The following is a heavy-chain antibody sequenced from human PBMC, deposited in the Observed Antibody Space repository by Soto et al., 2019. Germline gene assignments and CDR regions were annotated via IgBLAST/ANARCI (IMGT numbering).Heavy chain of an antibody. CDR2: ISNSGSST. CDR1: GFPFRNFA. V-gene: IGHV3-23*05. Sequence: GSLRLSCAASGFPFRNFAMAWVRQAPGKGLEWVSIISNSGSSTYHGDSVKGRFTTSRDNSKGTLSLHMRGVRIDDTAVYFCARADLLWDSFDLWGQGTLVTVSS. J-gene: IGHJ4*02. D-gene: IGHD2-2*01. CDR3: ARADLLWDSFDL.